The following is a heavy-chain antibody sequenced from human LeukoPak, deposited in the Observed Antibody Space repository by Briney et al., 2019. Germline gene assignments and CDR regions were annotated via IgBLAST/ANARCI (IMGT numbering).Heavy chain of an antibody. CDR2: KKYDGIDT. CDR3: VRLAFHFDS. Sequence: GGSLRLSCAASGFKFSDYWMTWVPQAPGKGLEGVASKKYDGIDTYYVDSLRGRFTISGDDAKNSLYHQMNSLRAEDTAVYFCVRLAFHFDSWGQGILVTVSS. J-gene: IGHJ4*02. CDR1: GFKFSDYW. V-gene: IGHV3-7*04.